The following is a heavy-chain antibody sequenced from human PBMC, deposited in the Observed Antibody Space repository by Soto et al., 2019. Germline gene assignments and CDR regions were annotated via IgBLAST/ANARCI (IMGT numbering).Heavy chain of an antibody. Sequence: PGGSLRLSCAASGFTFSNAWMSWVRQAPGKGLEWVGRIKSKVDGGTADYGAATKGRFSISRDDLKNMLYLQMNSLKPDDTAVYYCTTLSYLYYDGMDVWGQGTTVTVSS. CDR1: GFTFSNAW. J-gene: IGHJ6*02. V-gene: IGHV3-15*01. D-gene: IGHD2-2*01. CDR2: IKSKVDGGTA. CDR3: TTLSYLYYDGMDV.